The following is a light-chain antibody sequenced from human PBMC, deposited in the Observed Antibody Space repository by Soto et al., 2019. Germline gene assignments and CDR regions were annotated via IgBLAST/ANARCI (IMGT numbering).Light chain of an antibody. CDR2: EVS. CDR1: SSDIGNYDF. V-gene: IGLV2-14*01. CDR3: SSYTTSTSFIL. Sequence: QSVLTQPASVSGSPGQSITISCTGTSSDIGNYDFVSWYQQVPGTAPKAMIYEVSSRPSGVSNRFSGSESGNTASLTISGLQAEDEAYYYCSSYTTSTSFILFGGGTKVTVL. J-gene: IGLJ2*01.